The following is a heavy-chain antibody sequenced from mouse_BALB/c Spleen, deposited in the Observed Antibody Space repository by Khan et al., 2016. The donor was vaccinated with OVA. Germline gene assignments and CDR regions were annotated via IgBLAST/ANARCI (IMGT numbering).Heavy chain of an antibody. D-gene: IGHD1-1*01. CDR3: ATSYFYWYYFDY. CDR2: ISGDSNTI. Sequence: EVQLVESGGGLVQPGGSRKLSCAASGFTFNNYGMHWVRQDPEKGLEWVAYISGDSNTIYYVDSVKGRFTISRDNPKNTLFLQMTSLMAEDTAMYYCATSYFYWYYFDYWGPGTTLTVS. V-gene: IGHV5-17*02. J-gene: IGHJ2*01. CDR1: GFTFNNYG.